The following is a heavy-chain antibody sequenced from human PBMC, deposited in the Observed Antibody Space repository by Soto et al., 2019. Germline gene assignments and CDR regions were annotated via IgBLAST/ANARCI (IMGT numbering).Heavy chain of an antibody. D-gene: IGHD3-10*01. CDR2: ISAYNGNT. Sequence: QVQLVQSGAEVKKPGASVKVSCKASGYTLTSYGISWVRQAPGQGLEWMGWISAYNGNTNYAQKLKGRVTMTTATSTSTAYMQLRSLRSDDTAVYYWARDRTQGWFGELLSWFDPWGQGTLVTVSS. V-gene: IGHV1-18*04. CDR1: GYTLTSYG. J-gene: IGHJ5*02. CDR3: ARDRTQGWFGELLSWFDP.